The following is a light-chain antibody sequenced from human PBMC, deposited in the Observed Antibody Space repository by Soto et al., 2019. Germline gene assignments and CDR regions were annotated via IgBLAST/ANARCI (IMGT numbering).Light chain of an antibody. CDR2: AAS. CDR3: QHRRNWPLT. Sequence: EIVLTQSPGTLSLSPGERATLSCRASQSVSTNSLVWYQQKPGQAPRLLIFAASNRATGIPDRFSGSGSGTDFTLTISRLEPEDFAVYYCQHRRNWPLTFGGGTKVEMK. J-gene: IGKJ4*01. V-gene: IGKV3D-20*02. CDR1: QSVSTNS.